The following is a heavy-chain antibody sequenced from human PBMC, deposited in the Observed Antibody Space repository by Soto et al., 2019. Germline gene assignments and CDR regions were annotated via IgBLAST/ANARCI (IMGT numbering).Heavy chain of an antibody. CDR1: GFTFSSYG. CDR3: ARDYCSGGSCYSAFDY. V-gene: IGHV3-33*01. Sequence: QVQLVESGGGVVQPGRSLRLSCAASGFTFSSYGMHWVRQAPGKGLEWVAVIWYDGSNKYYADSVKGRFTISRDNSKNTLYLQMNSLRAEDTAVYYCARDYCSGGSCYSAFDYWGQGTLFTVSS. J-gene: IGHJ4*02. D-gene: IGHD2-15*01. CDR2: IWYDGSNK.